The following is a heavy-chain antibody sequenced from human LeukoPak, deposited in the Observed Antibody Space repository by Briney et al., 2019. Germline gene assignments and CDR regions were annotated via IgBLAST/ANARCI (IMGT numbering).Heavy chain of an antibody. V-gene: IGHV1-2*02. Sequence: ASVRVSCKASGYTFTGYYMHWVRQAPGQGLEWMGWINPNSGGTNYAQKFQGRVTMTRDTSISTAYMELSRLRSDDTAVYYCATDIAVAGKGTYYFDYWGQGTLVIVSS. CDR1: GYTFTGYY. J-gene: IGHJ4*02. CDR3: ATDIAVAGKGTYYFDY. D-gene: IGHD6-19*01. CDR2: INPNSGGT.